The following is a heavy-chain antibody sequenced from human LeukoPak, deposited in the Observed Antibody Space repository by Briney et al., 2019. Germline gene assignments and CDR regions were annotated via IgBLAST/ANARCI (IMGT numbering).Heavy chain of an antibody. J-gene: IGHJ4*02. CDR2: IRYDGSNK. D-gene: IGHD4-17*01. V-gene: IGHV3-30*02. CDR1: GLTSSSYG. Sequence: PGGSLRLSCAASGLTSSSYGMHWVRQAPGKGLEWVAFIRYDGSNKYYADSVKGRFTISRDNSKNTLYLQMNSLRAEDTAVYYCAKDYGDYSYFFDYWGQGTLVTVSS. CDR3: AKDYGDYSYFFDY.